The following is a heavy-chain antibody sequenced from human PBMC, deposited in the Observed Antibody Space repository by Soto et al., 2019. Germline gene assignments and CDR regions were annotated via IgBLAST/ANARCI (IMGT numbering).Heavy chain of an antibody. CDR1: GGSISSGGYY. D-gene: IGHD6-6*01. V-gene: IGHV4-31*03. J-gene: IGHJ5*02. CDR2: IYYSGST. CDR3: ARDHSSSSDWFDP. Sequence: QVQLQESGPGLVKPSQTLSLTCTVSGGSISSGGYYWSWIRQHPGKGLEWIGYIYYSGSTYYNPSLKSRVTISVDTSKNRFSLKLSSVTAADTAVYYCARDHSSSSDWFDPWGQGTLVTVSS.